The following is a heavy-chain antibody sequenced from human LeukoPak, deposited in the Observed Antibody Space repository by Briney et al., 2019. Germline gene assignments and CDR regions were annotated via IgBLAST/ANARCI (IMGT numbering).Heavy chain of an antibody. CDR3: AKDVAYSSTWYPFDY. D-gene: IGHD6-13*01. CDR1: GFTFSSYA. V-gene: IGHV3-23*01. Sequence: HSGGSLRLSCAASGFTFSSYAMSWVRQAPGKGLEWVSVISGSGTTTYYADSVKGRFTISRDNSKKTLYLQMNSLRAEDTAVYYCAKDVAYSSTWYPFDYWGQGTLVTVSS. J-gene: IGHJ4*02. CDR2: ISGSGTTT.